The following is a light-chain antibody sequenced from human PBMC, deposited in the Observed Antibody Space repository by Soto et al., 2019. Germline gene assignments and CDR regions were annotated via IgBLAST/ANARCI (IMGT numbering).Light chain of an antibody. CDR1: QSIGKY. Sequence: DIQMTQSPSYLSASVGDRVHITCRASQSIGKYLNWYQQKPGKAPKFLIYAASNLQSGVPSRFSGSGSGTDFTLTVNSLQPEDFATYYCQQGYTSAITFGQGTRLEIK. CDR2: AAS. J-gene: IGKJ5*01. V-gene: IGKV1-39*01. CDR3: QQGYTSAIT.